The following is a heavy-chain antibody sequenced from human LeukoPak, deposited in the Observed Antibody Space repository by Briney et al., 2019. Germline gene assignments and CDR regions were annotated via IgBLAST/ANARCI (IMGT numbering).Heavy chain of an antibody. CDR2: INAGNGNT. J-gene: IGHJ4*02. Sequence: VASVKVSCKASGGTFSSYAISWVRQAPGQRLEWMGWINAGNGNTKYSQKFQGRVTITRDTSASTAYMELSSLRSEDTAVYYCARGVVVTAFDYWGQGTLVTVSS. CDR1: GGTFSSYA. V-gene: IGHV1-3*01. D-gene: IGHD3-22*01. CDR3: ARGVVVTAFDY.